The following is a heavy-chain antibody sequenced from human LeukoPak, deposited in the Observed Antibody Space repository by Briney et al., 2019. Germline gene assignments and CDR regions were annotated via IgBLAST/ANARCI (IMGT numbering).Heavy chain of an antibody. D-gene: IGHD4-11*01. CDR3: ATVNPVTTNY. Sequence: SETLSLTCTVSGGSISSYYWSWIRQPPGKGLEWIGSIYYSGSTYYNPSLKSRVTISVDTSKNQFSLKLSSVTAADTAVYYCATVNPVTTNYWGQGVLVTVSS. CDR1: GGSISSYY. CDR2: IYYSGST. V-gene: IGHV4-59*12. J-gene: IGHJ4*02.